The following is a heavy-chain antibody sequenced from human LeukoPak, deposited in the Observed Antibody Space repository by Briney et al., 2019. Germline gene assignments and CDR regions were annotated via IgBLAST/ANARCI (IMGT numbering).Heavy chain of an antibody. V-gene: IGHV4-59*01. D-gene: IGHD3-10*01. CDR3: ARDHLGFGELFHYSYYYGMDV. CDR2: IYYSGST. Sequence: PSETLSLTCTVSGGSISSYYWSWIRQPPGKGLEWIGDIYYSGSTNYNPSLKSRVTISVDTSKNQFSLKPSSVTAADTAVYYCARDHLGFGELFHYSYYYGMDVWGKGTTVTVSS. J-gene: IGHJ6*04. CDR1: GGSISSYY.